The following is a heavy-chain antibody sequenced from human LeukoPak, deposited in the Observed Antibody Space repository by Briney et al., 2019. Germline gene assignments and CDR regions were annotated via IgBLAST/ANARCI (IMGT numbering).Heavy chain of an antibody. CDR3: ASRDLYSSSNDY. CDR1: GGSISSGSYY. J-gene: IGHJ4*02. D-gene: IGHD6-6*01. V-gene: IGHV4-61*02. Sequence: SQTLSLTCTVSGGSISSGSYYWSWIRQPAGKGLEWIGRIYTSGSTNYNPSFKSRVSISVDTSKNQFSLKLSSVTAADTAVYYCASRDLYSSSNDYWGQGTLVTVSS. CDR2: IYTSGST.